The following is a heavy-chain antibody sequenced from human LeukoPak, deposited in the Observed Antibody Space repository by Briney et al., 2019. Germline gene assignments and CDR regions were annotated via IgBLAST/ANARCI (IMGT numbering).Heavy chain of an antibody. D-gene: IGHD6-19*01. CDR2: IWYDGSNK. V-gene: IGHV3-33*01. CDR1: GFTFNSFG. Sequence: GSLRLSCAASGFTFNSFGMHWVRQAPGKGLEWVAVIWYDGSNKYYADSVKGRFTISRDNSKNTLYLQMNSLRVEDTAVYYCVRDESSGSLHFDYWGQGALVTVSS. CDR3: VRDESSGSLHFDY. J-gene: IGHJ4*02.